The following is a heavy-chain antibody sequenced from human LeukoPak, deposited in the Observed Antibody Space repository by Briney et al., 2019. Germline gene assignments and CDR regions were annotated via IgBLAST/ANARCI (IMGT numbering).Heavy chain of an antibody. CDR2: IIPIFGTA. D-gene: IGHD4-17*01. J-gene: IGHJ4*02. Sequence: ASVKVSCKASGGTFSSYAISWVRQAPGQGLEWMGGIIPIFGTANYAQKFRGRVTITADKSTSTAYMELSSLRSEDTAVYYCARVPHGGDYVSYFDYWGQGTLVTVSS. CDR1: GGTFSSYA. V-gene: IGHV1-69*06. CDR3: ARVPHGGDYVSYFDY.